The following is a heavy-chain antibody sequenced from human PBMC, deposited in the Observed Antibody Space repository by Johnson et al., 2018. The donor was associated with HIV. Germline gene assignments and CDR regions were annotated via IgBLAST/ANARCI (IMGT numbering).Heavy chain of an antibody. CDR3: ARSVGYCSGGSCYPDAFDI. CDR1: GFTFSSYA. Sequence: QVQLVESGGGVVQPGRSLRLSCAASGFTFSSYAMHWVRQAPGKGLAWVAVISYDGSTQYYADSVKGRFTISRDNSKNTLYLQMNSLRAEDTAVYYCARSVGYCSGGSCYPDAFDIWGQGTMVTVSS. D-gene: IGHD2-15*01. J-gene: IGHJ3*02. CDR2: ISYDGSTQ. V-gene: IGHV3-30*04.